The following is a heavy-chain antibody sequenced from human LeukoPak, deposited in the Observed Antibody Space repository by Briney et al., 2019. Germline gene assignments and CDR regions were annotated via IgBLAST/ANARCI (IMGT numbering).Heavy chain of an antibody. CDR2: IDARGGIT. CDR3: ARTYDFGRGPPGDAFDN. CDR1: GFTFRIFG. D-gene: IGHD3-3*01. J-gene: IGHJ3*02. V-gene: IGHV3-48*04. Sequence: PGGSLRLSCAASGFTFRIFGLNWVRQAPGKGPEWVSYIDARGGITYYADSVQGRFTISRDDARESVFLQMDGLRVDDTAVYYCARTYDFGRGPPGDAFDNWGPGTWVIVSS.